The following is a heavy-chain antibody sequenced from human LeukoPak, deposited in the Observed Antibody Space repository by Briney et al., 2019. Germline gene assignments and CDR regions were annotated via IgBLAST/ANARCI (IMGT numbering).Heavy chain of an antibody. CDR3: ARSSPWDNWFDP. CDR2: INHSGST. CDR1: GGSFSGYY. J-gene: IGHJ5*02. V-gene: IGHV4-34*01. Sequence: SETLSLTCAVYGGSFSGYYWSWIRQPPGKGLEWIGEINHSGSTNYNPSLKRRVTISVDTSKNQFSLKLSSVTAADTAVYYCARSSPWDNWFDPWGQGTLVTVSS. D-gene: IGHD1-26*01.